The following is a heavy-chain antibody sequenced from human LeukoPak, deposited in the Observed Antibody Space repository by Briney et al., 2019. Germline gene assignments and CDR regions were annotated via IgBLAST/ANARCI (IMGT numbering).Heavy chain of an antibody. Sequence: GGSLRLSCAGSGFTFSSYAMSWVRQAPGKGLEWVSAISSSGSTIYYADSVKGRFTISRDNAKNSLYLQMDSLRAEDTAVYYCARELLSNQLLIGYWGQGTLVTVSS. CDR3: ARELLSNQLLIGY. D-gene: IGHD2-2*01. V-gene: IGHV3-21*04. CDR1: GFTFSSYA. CDR2: ISSSGSTI. J-gene: IGHJ4*02.